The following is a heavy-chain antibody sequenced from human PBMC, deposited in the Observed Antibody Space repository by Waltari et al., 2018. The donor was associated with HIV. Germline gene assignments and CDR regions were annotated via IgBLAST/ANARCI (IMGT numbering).Heavy chain of an antibody. J-gene: IGHJ4*02. CDR3: ARVPPYGFPRGGGDY. CDR1: GGSISSGSYY. D-gene: IGHD3-10*01. V-gene: IGHV4-61*02. CDR2: IYTSGST. Sequence: QVQLQESGPGLVKPSQTLSLTCTVSGGSISSGSYYWSWIRQPAGKGLEWIGRIYTSGSTNYNPSLKSRVTISVDTSKNQFSLRLSSVTAANTAVYYCARVPPYGFPRGGGDYWGQGTLVTVSS.